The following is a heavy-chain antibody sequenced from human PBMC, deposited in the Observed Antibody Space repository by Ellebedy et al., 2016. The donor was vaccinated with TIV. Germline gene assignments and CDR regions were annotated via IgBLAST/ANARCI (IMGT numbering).Heavy chain of an antibody. CDR1: GYNFTNYW. J-gene: IGHJ5*02. CDR2: IFPGHSET. CDR3: ARQLVSGDYVFDWFDP. Sequence: GESLKISCKGSGYNFTNYWIGWVRQRPGKGLEWMGIIFPGHSETTYSPSFQGQVTISADKYVNTAYLQWSSLKASDTAMYYCARQLVSGDYVFDWFDPWGQGTLVTVSS. D-gene: IGHD4-17*01. V-gene: IGHV5-51*01.